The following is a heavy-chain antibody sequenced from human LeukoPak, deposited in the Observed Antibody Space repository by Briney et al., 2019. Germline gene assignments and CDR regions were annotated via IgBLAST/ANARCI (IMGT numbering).Heavy chain of an antibody. CDR1: GYTFTSYD. CDR3: ARGGRIAAAGYNWFDP. CDR2: MNPNSGNT. J-gene: IGHJ5*02. Sequence: ASVKVSCKASGYTFTSYDINWVRQATGQGLEWMGWMNPNSGNTGYAQKFQGRVTITRNTSISTAYMELSSLRSEDTAVYYCARGGRIAAAGYNWFDPWGQGTLVTVSS. V-gene: IGHV1-8*03. D-gene: IGHD6-13*01.